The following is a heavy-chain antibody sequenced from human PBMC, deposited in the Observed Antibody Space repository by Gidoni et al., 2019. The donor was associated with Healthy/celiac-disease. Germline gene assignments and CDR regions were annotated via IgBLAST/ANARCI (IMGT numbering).Heavy chain of an antibody. Sequence: EVQLVESGGGLVQPGRSLRLSCTASGFNLGDYAMSWFGQAPGKGLGRAGFITSKSYGGTTEYAASVKGRLTISRDDSKRIADLQMNSLKTEDTAVYYCTRVMNYYDSSGYYTTHPFDYWCQGTLVTVSS. J-gene: IGHJ4*02. CDR1: GFNLGDYA. CDR2: ITSKSYGGTT. D-gene: IGHD3-22*01. V-gene: IGHV3-49*03. CDR3: TRVMNYYDSSGYYTTHPFDY.